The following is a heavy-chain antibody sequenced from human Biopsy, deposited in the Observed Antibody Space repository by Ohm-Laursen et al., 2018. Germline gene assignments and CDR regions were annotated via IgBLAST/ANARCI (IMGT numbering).Heavy chain of an antibody. V-gene: IGHV4-59*01. Sequence: TLSLTCTVSGGSISSYYWNWIRQPPGKGLEWIGYIYYSGTTDYSPSLKSRVTISIDTSKNQFSLRLNSVTAADTAVYYCARATNSTGWPYYYFYGMDVWGQGTTVTVPS. CDR1: GGSISSYY. D-gene: IGHD2/OR15-2a*01. CDR2: IYYSGTT. CDR3: ARATNSTGWPYYYFYGMDV. J-gene: IGHJ6*02.